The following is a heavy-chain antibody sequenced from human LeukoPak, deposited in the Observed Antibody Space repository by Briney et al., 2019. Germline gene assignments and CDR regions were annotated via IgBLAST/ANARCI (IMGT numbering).Heavy chain of an antibody. J-gene: IGHJ4*02. CDR3: AKDVVVGDPPAAHPFDY. D-gene: IGHD2-15*01. CDR1: GVTFRSYA. CDR2: ISGSGGST. V-gene: IGHV3-23*01. Sequence: GGSLRLSCAASGVTFRSYAMSWVRQAPGKGLEWVSAISGSGGSTYYADSVKGRFTISRDNSKNTLYLQMNSLRAEDTAVYYCAKDVVVGDPPAAHPFDYWGQGTLVTVSS.